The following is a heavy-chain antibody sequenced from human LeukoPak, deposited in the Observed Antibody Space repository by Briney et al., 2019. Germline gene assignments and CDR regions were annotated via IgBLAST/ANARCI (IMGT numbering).Heavy chain of an antibody. Sequence: PSQTLSLTCAVSGGSISSGGYSWSWIRQPPGKGLEWIGYIYHSGSTYYNPSLKSRVTISVDMSKNQFSLKLSSVTAADTAVYYCNIAVAGTTLDYWGRGTLLSVSS. J-gene: IGHJ4*02. V-gene: IGHV4-30-2*01. D-gene: IGHD6-19*01. CDR2: IYHSGST. CDR1: GGSISSGGYS. CDR3: NIAVAGTTLDY.